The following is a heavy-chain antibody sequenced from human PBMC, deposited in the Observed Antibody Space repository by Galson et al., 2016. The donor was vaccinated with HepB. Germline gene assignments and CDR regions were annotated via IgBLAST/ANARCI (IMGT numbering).Heavy chain of an antibody. CDR1: GYIFSSYG. Sequence: SVKVSCKASGYIFSSYGISWVRQAPGQGLEWMGWISVSNGDTNYAQKFQGRVTMTTDTSMNTAYMELRSLRSDDTAIYYCAREAATITSRWFDPWGQGTLVTISS. D-gene: IGHD3-3*01. V-gene: IGHV1-18*01. CDR2: ISVSNGDT. J-gene: IGHJ5*02. CDR3: AREAATITSRWFDP.